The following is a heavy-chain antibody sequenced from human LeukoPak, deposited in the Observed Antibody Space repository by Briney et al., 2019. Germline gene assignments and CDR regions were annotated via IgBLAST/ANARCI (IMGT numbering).Heavy chain of an antibody. D-gene: IGHD6-25*01. CDR3: ARSRGNLYFQH. CDR1: GGSPISSGGYY. V-gene: IGHV4-31*03. Sequence: SETLSLTCTVSGGSPISSGGYYWSWVRQRPGKGLEWIGYIFYTGTTHYNPSLKSRITMSVDTSKNRFSLRLISVTAADTAMYYCARSRGNLYFQHWGQGTLVTVSS. J-gene: IGHJ1*01. CDR2: IFYTGTT.